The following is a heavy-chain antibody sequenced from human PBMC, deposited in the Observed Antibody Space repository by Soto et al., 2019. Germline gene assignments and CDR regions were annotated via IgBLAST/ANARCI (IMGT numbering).Heavy chain of an antibody. CDR3: AKDLAEAMTPGKCYYGMDV. CDR2: ISGSGGST. V-gene: IGHV3-23*01. Sequence: EVQLLESGGGLVQPGGSLRLSCAASGFTFSSYAMSWVRQAPGKGLEWVSAISGSGGSTYYAYSVKGRFTISRDNSKNTRYLHMNSLSAEDTTVYYGAKDLAEAMTPGKCYYGMDVWGKGTTVTVSS. CDR1: GFTFSSYA. D-gene: IGHD4-4*01. J-gene: IGHJ6*04.